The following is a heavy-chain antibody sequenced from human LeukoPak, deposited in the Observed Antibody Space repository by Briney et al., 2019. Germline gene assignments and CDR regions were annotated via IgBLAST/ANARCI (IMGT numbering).Heavy chain of an antibody. CDR2: INGDGLST. D-gene: IGHD2-15*01. Sequence: GGSLRLSCAASGFTFSNYWLHWVRQVPGKGLVWVSRINGDGLSTSFADSVRGRSTISRDNAKNTLYLQMNSLRADDTAVYFCVRIADDGFDIWGQGTMVTVSS. CDR3: VRIADDGFDI. V-gene: IGHV3-74*01. CDR1: GFTFSNYW. J-gene: IGHJ3*02.